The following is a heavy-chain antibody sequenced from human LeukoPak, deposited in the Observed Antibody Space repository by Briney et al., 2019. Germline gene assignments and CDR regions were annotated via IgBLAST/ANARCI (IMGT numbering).Heavy chain of an antibody. J-gene: IGHJ4*02. CDR2: IYSSGTT. V-gene: IGHV4-4*07. CDR3: AREYSNYAVDY. D-gene: IGHD4-11*01. Sequence: SETLSLTCTVSGDSISHSYWNWIRQPAGKGLEWIGRIYSSGTTNYNPSLKSRVTMSVDTSKNQFSLKLSSVTAADTAVYYCAREYSNYAVDYWGQGTLVTVSS. CDR1: GDSISHSY.